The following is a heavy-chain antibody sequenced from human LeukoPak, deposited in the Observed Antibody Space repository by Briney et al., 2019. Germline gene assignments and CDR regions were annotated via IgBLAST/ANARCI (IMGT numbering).Heavy chain of an antibody. CDR2: IYSGGST. D-gene: IGHD3-10*01. Sequence: GGSLRLSCAASGFTVSSNYVSWVRQAPGKGLEWVSVIYSGGSTYYADSVKGRFTISRDNSKNMLYLQMNSLRAEDTAVYYCAREHPRITMVRGVVFRGAFDIWGQGTMVTVSS. CDR1: GFTVSSNY. J-gene: IGHJ3*02. CDR3: AREHPRITMVRGVVFRGAFDI. V-gene: IGHV3-53*01.